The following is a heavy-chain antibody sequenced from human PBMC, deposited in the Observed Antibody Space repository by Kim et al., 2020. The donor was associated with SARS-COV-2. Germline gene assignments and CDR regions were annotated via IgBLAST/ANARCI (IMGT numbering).Heavy chain of an antibody. Sequence: GGSLRLSCAASGFTFSSYGMHWVRQAPGKGLEWVAVISYDGSNKYYADSVKGRFTISRDNSKNTLYLQMNSLRAEDTAVYYCATIAGIAVAGNPFDYWG. CDR2: ISYDGSNK. V-gene: IGHV3-30*03. CDR3: ATIAGIAVAGNPFDY. J-gene: IGHJ4*01. D-gene: IGHD6-19*01. CDR1: GFTFSSYG.